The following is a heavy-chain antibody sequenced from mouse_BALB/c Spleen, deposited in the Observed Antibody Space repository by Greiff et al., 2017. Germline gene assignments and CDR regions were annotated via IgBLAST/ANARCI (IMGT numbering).Heavy chain of an antibody. J-gene: IGHJ2*01. Sequence: VQLQQSGAELAKPGASVKMSCKASGYTFTSYWMHWVKQRPGQGLEWIGYINPSTGYTEYNQKFKDKATLTADKSSSTAYMQLSSLTSEDSAVYYCARATMITSYYFDYWGQGTTLTVSS. CDR2: INPSTGYT. CDR1: GYTFTSYW. V-gene: IGHV1-7*01. CDR3: ARATMITSYYFDY. D-gene: IGHD2-4*01.